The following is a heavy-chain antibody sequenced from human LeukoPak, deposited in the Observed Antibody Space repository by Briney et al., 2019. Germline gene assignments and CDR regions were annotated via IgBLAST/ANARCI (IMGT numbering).Heavy chain of an antibody. CDR1: GFTFSSYA. J-gene: IGHJ4*02. Sequence: PGGSLRLSCAASGFTFSSYAMHWVRQAPGKGLEWVAVISYDGSNKYYADSVKGRFTISRDNSKNTLYLQMNSLRAEDTAVYYCARVAGVARGNYWGQGTLVTVSS. V-gene: IGHV3-30*14. CDR3: ARVAGVARGNY. D-gene: IGHD2-15*01. CDR2: ISYDGSNK.